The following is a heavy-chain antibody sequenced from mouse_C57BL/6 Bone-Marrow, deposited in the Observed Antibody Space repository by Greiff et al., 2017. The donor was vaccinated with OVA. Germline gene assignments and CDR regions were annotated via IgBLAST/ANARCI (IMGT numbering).Heavy chain of an antibody. D-gene: IGHD2-1*01. V-gene: IGHV1-63*01. CDR2: IYPGGGYT. Sequence: VQLQQSGAELVRPGPSVKMSCKASGYTFTNYWIGWAKQRPGHGLEWIGDIYPGGGYTNYNEKFKGKATLTADKSSSTAYMQFSSLTSEDSAIYYCARSPIYSYFDYWGQGTTLTVSS. CDR1: GYTFTNYW. J-gene: IGHJ2*01. CDR3: ARSPIYSYFDY.